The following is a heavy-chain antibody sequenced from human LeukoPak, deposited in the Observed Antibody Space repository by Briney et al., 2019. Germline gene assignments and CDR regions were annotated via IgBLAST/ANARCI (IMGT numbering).Heavy chain of an antibody. CDR1: GDSISSYY. CDR3: ARAYSYGSYYYYYYYMDV. Sequence: SETLSLTCTVSGDSISSYYWSWIRQPAGKGLEWIGRIYTSGSTNYNPSLKSRVTMSVDTSKNQFSLKLSSVTAADTAVYYCARAYSYGSYYYYYYYMDVWGKGTTVTVSS. D-gene: IGHD5-18*01. CDR2: IYTSGST. V-gene: IGHV4-4*07. J-gene: IGHJ6*03.